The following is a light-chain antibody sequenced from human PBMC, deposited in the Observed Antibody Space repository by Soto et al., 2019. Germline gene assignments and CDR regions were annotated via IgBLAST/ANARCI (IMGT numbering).Light chain of an antibody. V-gene: IGLV2-23*01. CDR1: SSDVGNYNL. J-gene: IGLJ2*01. Sequence: QSVLTQPASVSGSPGQSITISCTGTSSDVGNYNLVSWYQQYPGKAPKLMIYEGGKRPSGVSNRFSGSKSGNTASLTISGLQAEDEADYYCCSFALRSTVIFGGGTNLTVL. CDR3: CSFALRSTVI. CDR2: EGG.